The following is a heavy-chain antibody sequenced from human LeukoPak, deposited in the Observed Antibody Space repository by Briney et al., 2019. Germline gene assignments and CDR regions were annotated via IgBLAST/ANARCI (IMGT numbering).Heavy chain of an antibody. J-gene: IGHJ4*02. CDR1: GYTFTGYY. D-gene: IGHD5-18*01. CDR2: IKPNSGGT. CDR3: ARDRDTAMAHFDY. Sequence: ASVKVSCKASGYTFTGYYMHWVRQAPGQGLEWMGWIKPNSGGTNYAQKFQGRVTMTRDTSISTAYMELSRLRSDDTAVYYCARDRDTAMAHFDYWGQGTLVTVSS. V-gene: IGHV1-2*02.